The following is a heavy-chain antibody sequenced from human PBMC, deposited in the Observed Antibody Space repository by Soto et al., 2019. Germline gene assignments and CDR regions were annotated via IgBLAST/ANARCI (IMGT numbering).Heavy chain of an antibody. V-gene: IGHV3-23*01. J-gene: IGHJ4*02. Sequence: EVHLLESGGGLVQPGGSLRLSCAASGFTLSNFAMSWVRQAPGKGLEWVSVVSGSGVTTKSADSVKGRFIISRVNPNNPLTPQMHSPRAEDTGVYYCVKGRLGGLDNGDFDHWGQGTLVTVSS. D-gene: IGHD3-3*01. CDR3: VKGRLGGLDNGDFDH. CDR2: VSGSGVTT. CDR1: GFTLSNFA.